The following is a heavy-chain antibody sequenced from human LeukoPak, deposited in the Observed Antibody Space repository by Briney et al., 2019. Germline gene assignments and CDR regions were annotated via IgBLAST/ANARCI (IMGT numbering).Heavy chain of an antibody. CDR2: ISYSGST. CDR1: GGSVSSGGYY. Sequence: PSETLSLTCTVSGGSVSSGGYYWNWIRQHPGKGLEWIGYISYSGSTYYNPSLKSRVTISVDTSKNQFSLKLSSVTAADTAVYYCAKGGHSSGWYHDYWGQGTLVTVSS. CDR3: AKGGHSSGWYHDY. V-gene: IGHV4-31*03. D-gene: IGHD6-19*01. J-gene: IGHJ4*02.